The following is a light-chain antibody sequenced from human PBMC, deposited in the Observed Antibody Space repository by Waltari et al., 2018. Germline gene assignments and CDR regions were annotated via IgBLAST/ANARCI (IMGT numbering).Light chain of an antibody. Sequence: QSVLTQPPSVSGAPGQRVTISCTGSSSNIGAGYDVHWYQQLPGTVPNLLIYANSNRPSGVPDRFSGSKSGTSASLAITGLQAEDEADDYCQSYDNYLSAVVFGGGTKLTVL. CDR3: QSYDNYLSAVV. J-gene: IGLJ2*01. V-gene: IGLV1-40*01. CDR1: SSNIGAGYD. CDR2: ANS.